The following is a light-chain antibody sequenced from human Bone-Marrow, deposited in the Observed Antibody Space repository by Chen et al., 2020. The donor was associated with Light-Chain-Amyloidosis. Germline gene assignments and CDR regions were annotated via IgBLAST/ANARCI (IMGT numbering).Light chain of an antibody. V-gene: IGLV3-25*03. CDR2: RDT. CDR1: DLPTKY. Sequence: SYELTQPPSVSASPGQTARITCSGDDLPTKYAYWYQQKPGQAPVLVIHRDTERPSGISERFSGSSSGTTATLTSSGDQAEDEADYHCQSADSSGTYEVIFGGGTKLTVL. CDR3: QSADSSGTYEVI. J-gene: IGLJ2*01.